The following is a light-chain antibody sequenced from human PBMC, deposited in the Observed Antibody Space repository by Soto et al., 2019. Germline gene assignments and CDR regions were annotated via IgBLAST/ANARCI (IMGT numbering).Light chain of an antibody. V-gene: IGLV1-51*01. J-gene: IGLJ3*02. CDR3: VTWDNSLSIGV. CDR2: DNS. Sequence: QSVLTQPPSVSAAPGQKVTISCSGSTSNIGNNYVSWYQQLPGTAPKLLIYDNSERPSGIPDRFSGSKSGASATLGITGLKTGDEADYYCVTWDNSLSIGVFGGGTKLTVL. CDR1: TSNIGNNY.